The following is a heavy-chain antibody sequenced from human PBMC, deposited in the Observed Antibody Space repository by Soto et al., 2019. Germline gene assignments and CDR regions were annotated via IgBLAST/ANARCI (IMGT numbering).Heavy chain of an antibody. Sequence: QVQLVQSGAEVKKPGSSVKVSCKASGGTFSSYTISWVRQAPGQGLEWMGRIIPILGIANYAQKFQGRVTIXAAXSTSTAYMELSSLRSEDTAVYYCARDVTAPHWFDPWGQGTLVTVSS. V-gene: IGHV1-69*08. J-gene: IGHJ5*02. CDR1: GGTFSSYT. CDR3: ARDVTAPHWFDP. CDR2: IIPILGIA. D-gene: IGHD5-18*01.